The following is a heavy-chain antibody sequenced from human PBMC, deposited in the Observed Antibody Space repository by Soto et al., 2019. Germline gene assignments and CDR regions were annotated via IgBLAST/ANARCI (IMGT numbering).Heavy chain of an antibody. CDR3: AKSAGNNFVNWFDP. D-gene: IGHD1-20*01. CDR1: RFTFSSYA. Sequence: EVQLLESGGGLVQPGGSLRLSCAASRFTFSSYAMSWVRQAPGKGMGWVSAISGSGGSTYYADSVKGRFTISRDNSKNTLYLQMNSLRAEDTAVYYCAKSAGNNFVNWFDPWGQGTLVTVSS. V-gene: IGHV3-23*01. J-gene: IGHJ5*02. CDR2: ISGSGGST.